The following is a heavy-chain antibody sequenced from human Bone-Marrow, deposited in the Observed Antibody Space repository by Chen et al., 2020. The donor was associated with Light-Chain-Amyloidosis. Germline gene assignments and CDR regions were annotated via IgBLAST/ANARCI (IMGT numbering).Heavy chain of an antibody. D-gene: IGHD2-2*01. CDR3: ARDPHTGCSSTSCPWGRFDP. J-gene: IGHJ5*02. CDR2: IIPILGIA. CDR1: GGTFSSYA. Sequence: QVQLVQSGAEVKKPGSSVKVSCKASGGTFSSYAISWVRQAPGQGLEWMGRIIPILGIANYAQKFQGRVTITADKSTSTAYMELSSLRSEDTAVYYCARDPHTGCSSTSCPWGRFDPWGQGTLVTVSS. V-gene: IGHV1-69*04.